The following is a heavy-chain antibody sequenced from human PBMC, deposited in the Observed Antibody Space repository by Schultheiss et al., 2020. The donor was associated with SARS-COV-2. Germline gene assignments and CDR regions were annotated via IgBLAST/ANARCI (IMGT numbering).Heavy chain of an antibody. CDR2: ISYDGSNK. CDR3: ARDSYGSGSYYNPLGY. D-gene: IGHD3-10*01. CDR1: GFTFSSYG. V-gene: IGHV3-30*12. Sequence: GGSLRLSCAASGFTFSSYGMHCVRQAPGKGLEWVAVISYDGSNKYYADSVKGRFTISRDNSKNTLYLQMNSLRAEDTAVYYCARDSYGSGSYYNPLGYWGQGTLVTVSS. J-gene: IGHJ4*02.